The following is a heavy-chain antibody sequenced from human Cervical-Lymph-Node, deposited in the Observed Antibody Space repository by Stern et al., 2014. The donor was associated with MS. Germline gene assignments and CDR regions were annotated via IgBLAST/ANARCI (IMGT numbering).Heavy chain of an antibody. Sequence: EVQLEESGGGLVQPGGPQRLSCVASGSTFSTSWMSWVRQAPGKGLEWVANIKRDGSETYYLDSVKGRFTISRDNAKSSLYLEMNSLRAEDTAVYYCTRFLQSGWSDLFDSWGRGTLVTVSS. J-gene: IGHJ5*01. CDR2: IKRDGSET. CDR3: TRFLQSGWSDLFDS. V-gene: IGHV3-7*01. D-gene: IGHD6-19*01. CDR1: GSTFSTSW.